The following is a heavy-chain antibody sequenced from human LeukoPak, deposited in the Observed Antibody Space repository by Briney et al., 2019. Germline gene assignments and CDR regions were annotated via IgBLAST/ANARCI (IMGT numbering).Heavy chain of an antibody. J-gene: IGHJ4*02. CDR2: INPNSGGT. D-gene: IGHD1-7*01. Sequence: ASVKVSCKASGYTFTGHYMHWVRQAPGQGLEWMGWINPNSGGTNYAQKFQGRVTMTRDTSISTAYMELSRLRSDDTAVYYCARAHNWNYVDFDYWGQGTLVTVSS. V-gene: IGHV1-2*02. CDR1: GYTFTGHY. CDR3: ARAHNWNYVDFDY.